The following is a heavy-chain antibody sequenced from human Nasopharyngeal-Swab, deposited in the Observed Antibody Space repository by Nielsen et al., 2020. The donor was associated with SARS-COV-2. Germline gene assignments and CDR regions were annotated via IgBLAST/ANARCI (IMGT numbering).Heavy chain of an antibody. CDR1: GFTYSGYV. CDR2: ISGSGGST. CDR3: AKNYGSGGYRSSNYYYDGMDV. V-gene: IGHV3-23*01. J-gene: IGHJ6*02. Sequence: GGSLRLSCAASGFTYSGYVMSWVRQAPGKGLEWVSAISGSGGSTYYADSVEGRFTISRDNSNNTLYLQMNSLRGEGTALYYCAKNYGSGGYRSSNYYYDGMDVWGQGTTVTVSS. D-gene: IGHD3-10*01.